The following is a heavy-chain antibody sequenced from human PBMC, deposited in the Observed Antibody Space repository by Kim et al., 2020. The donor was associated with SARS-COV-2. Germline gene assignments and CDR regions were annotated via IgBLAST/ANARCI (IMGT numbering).Heavy chain of an antibody. D-gene: IGHD3-3*01. Sequence: SVKVSCKASGFTSPGSAVQWVRQARGQRLEWMGWIVLGSGNTNYAEQFQDRVTFTRDMSTGTAYLELSSLRSEDTAAYYCASRDGHNWNYYAMDVWGQG. CDR1: GFTSPGSA. V-gene: IGHV1-58*01. CDR3: ASRDGHNWNYYAMDV. J-gene: IGHJ6*02. CDR2: IVLGSGNT.